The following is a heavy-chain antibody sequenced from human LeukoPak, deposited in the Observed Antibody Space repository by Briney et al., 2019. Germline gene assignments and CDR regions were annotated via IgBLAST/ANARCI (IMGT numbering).Heavy chain of an antibody. CDR1: GDSISTNHW. CDR3: AYAYYDSSGDYFDY. Sequence: PSGTLSLTCAVSGDSISTNHWWSWVRQPPGKGLEWIGEVYHSGSTNYNPSLKSRVTISVDKSKNLFSLKLSSVTAADTAVYYCAYAYYDSSGDYFDYWGQGTLVTVSS. CDR2: VYHSGST. D-gene: IGHD3-22*01. V-gene: IGHV4-4*02. J-gene: IGHJ4*02.